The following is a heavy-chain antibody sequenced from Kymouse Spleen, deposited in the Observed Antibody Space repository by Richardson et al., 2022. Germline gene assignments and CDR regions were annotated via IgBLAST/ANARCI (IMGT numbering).Heavy chain of an antibody. CDR2: ISGSGGST. D-gene: IGHD6-19*01. V-gene: IGHV3-23*04. Sequence: EVQLVESGGGLVQPGGSLRLSCAASGFTFSSYAMSWVRQAPGKGLEWVSAISGSGGSTYYADSVKGRFTISRDNSKNTLYLQMNSLRAEDTAVYYCAKDTPWYSSGWYAFDIWGQGTMVTVSS. J-gene: IGHJ3*02. CDR1: GFTFSSYA. CDR3: AKDTPWYSSGWYAFDI.